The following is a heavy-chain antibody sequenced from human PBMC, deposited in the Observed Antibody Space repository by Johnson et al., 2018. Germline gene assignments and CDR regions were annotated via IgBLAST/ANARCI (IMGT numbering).Heavy chain of an antibody. CDR3: SAGVTGHHYMDV. Sequence: EVQLVESGGGLVQPGGSLKLSCAASGFTFSDSIVYWVRQASGKGLEWVARIRTKTNNYATSYAASVMGSFTISRDDSKNTAYLQLNSLKSEDTAVYYCSAGVTGHHYMDVWGKGTTVTVSS. J-gene: IGHJ6*03. CDR2: IRTKTNNYAT. V-gene: IGHV3-73*01. CDR1: GFTFSDSI. D-gene: IGHD2-21*02.